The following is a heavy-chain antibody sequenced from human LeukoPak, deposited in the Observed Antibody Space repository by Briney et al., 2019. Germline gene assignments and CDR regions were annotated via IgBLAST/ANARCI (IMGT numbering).Heavy chain of an antibody. CDR2: ISAYNGNT. D-gene: IGHD3-10*01. V-gene: IGHV1-18*01. CDR1: GYTFTSYG. Sequence: ASVKVSCKASGYTFTSYGISWVRQAPGQGLEWMGWISAYNGNTNYAQELQGRVTMTTDTSTSTAYMELRSLRSDDTAVYYCARDALYGSGSTGGVIDYWGQGTLVTVSS. CDR3: ARDALYGSGSTGGVIDY. J-gene: IGHJ4*02.